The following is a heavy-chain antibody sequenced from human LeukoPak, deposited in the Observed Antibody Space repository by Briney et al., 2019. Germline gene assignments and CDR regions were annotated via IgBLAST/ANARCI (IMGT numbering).Heavy chain of an antibody. CDR2: ISAYNGNT. CDR3: ARDRLWWPRGYFDY. Sequence: ASVKVSCKASGYTFTSYGISWVRQAPGQGLEWMGWISAYNGNTNYAQKLQGRVTMTTDTSTSTAYMELRSLRSDDTAVCYCARDRLWWPRGYFDYWGQGTLVTVSS. D-gene: IGHD2-21*01. V-gene: IGHV1-18*01. J-gene: IGHJ4*02. CDR1: GYTFTSYG.